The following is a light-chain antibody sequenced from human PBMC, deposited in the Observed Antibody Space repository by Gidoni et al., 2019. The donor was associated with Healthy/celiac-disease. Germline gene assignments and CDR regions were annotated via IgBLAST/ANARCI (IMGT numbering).Light chain of an antibody. Sequence: DIQMTQSPSSLSASVGDRVTITCRASQSISSYLNWYQQKPGKAPKLLIYAASSLQSGVPSRFSGSGSGTDFTLTISSLQPEDFATYYCQQSYSTPPTFXPXTKEDIK. CDR1: QSISSY. J-gene: IGKJ3*01. V-gene: IGKV1-39*01. CDR3: QQSYSTPPT. CDR2: AAS.